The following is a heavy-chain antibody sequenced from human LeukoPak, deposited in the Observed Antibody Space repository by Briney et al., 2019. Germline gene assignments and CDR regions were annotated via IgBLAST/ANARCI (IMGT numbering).Heavy chain of an antibody. CDR2: ISSSSSYI. Sequence: GGPLRLSCAASGFTLSSYSMNWVRQAPGKGPEWVSSISSSSSYIYYADSVKGRFTISRDNAKNSLYLQMNSLIAEDTAVYYCARDGYYGSGSYSYYYGMDVWGKGTTVTVSS. V-gene: IGHV3-21*01. CDR1: GFTLSSYS. J-gene: IGHJ6*04. D-gene: IGHD3-10*01. CDR3: ARDGYYGSGSYSYYYGMDV.